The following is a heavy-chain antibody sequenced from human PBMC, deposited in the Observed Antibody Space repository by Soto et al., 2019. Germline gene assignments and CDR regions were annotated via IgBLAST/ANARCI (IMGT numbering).Heavy chain of an antibody. J-gene: IGHJ4*02. D-gene: IGHD3-22*01. V-gene: IGHV3-23*01. Sequence: GSLRLSCAASGFTFSSYAMSWVRQAPGKGLEWVSAISGSGGSTYYADSVKGRFTISRDNSKNTLYLQMNSLRAEDTAVYYCAKDQARITMIVVVPYYFDYWGQGTLVTVSS. CDR3: AKDQARITMIVVVPYYFDY. CDR1: GFTFSSYA. CDR2: ISGSGGST.